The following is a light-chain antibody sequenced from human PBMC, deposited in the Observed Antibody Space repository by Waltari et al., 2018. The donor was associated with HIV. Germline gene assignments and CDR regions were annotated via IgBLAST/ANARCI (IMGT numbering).Light chain of an antibody. CDR1: TYNIGSNY. CDR2: RDN. J-gene: IGLJ2*01. V-gene: IGLV1-47*01. Sequence: QSVLTQPPSVYGTPGQRVTISCSGRTYNIGSNYVNWYQQLPETAPKLLIYRDNQLPSGVPDRFSGSKSGTSASLAINGLRSEDEADYYCAAWDDTLSGQGVFGGGTKLTVL. CDR3: AAWDDTLSGQGV.